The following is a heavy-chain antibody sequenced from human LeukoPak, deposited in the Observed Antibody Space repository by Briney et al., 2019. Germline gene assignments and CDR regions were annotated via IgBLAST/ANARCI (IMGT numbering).Heavy chain of an antibody. J-gene: IGHJ4*02. CDR3: ARERSTMVRGVIINYFDY. V-gene: IGHV3-48*01. D-gene: IGHD3-10*01. Sequence: GGSLRLSCAASGFTFSSYSMNWVRQAPGKGLEWVSYISSSSSTIYYADSVKGRFTISRDNAKNSLYLQMNSLRAADTAVYYCARERSTMVRGVIINYFDYWGQGTLVTVSS. CDR1: GFTFSSYS. CDR2: ISSSSSTI.